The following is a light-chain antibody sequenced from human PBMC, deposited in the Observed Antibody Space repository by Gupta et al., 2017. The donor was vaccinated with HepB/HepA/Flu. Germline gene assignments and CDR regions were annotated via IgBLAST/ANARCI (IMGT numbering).Light chain of an antibody. J-gene: IGKJ4*01. CDR1: QSVSSN. Sequence: EVVMTQSPATLSVSPGERATLSCRASQSVSSNLAWYQQKPGQAPRLLMYGASTRATGIPARFSGIVSGTEFTLTISSLQSEDFAVYYCQQYNNWPPLTFGGGTKVEIK. CDR3: QQYNNWPPLT. V-gene: IGKV3-15*01. CDR2: GAS.